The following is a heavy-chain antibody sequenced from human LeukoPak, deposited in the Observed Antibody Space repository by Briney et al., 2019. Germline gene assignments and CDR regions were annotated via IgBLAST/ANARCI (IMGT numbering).Heavy chain of an antibody. J-gene: IGHJ4*02. CDR3: ARDSRIQLWTYYFDS. CDR2: ISYDGSNK. D-gene: IGHD5-18*01. V-gene: IGHV3-30*04. CDR1: GFTFSSYA. Sequence: PGGSLRLSCAASGFTFSSYAMHGVRQAPGKGLEGVAVISYDGSNKYYADSVKGRFTISRDNSKNTLNPQMNSLRAKDTAVYYCARDSRIQLWTYYFDSWGQGTLVTVSS.